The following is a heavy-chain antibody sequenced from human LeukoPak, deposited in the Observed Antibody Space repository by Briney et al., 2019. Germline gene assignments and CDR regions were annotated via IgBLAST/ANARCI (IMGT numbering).Heavy chain of an antibody. Sequence: PGGSLRLSCAASGFTFSSYGMHWVRQAPGKGLEWVAFIRYDGSNKYYADSVKGRFTISRDNSKNTLYLQMNSLRAEDTAVYYCAKDRMDYYFDYWGQGTLVTVSS. V-gene: IGHV3-30*02. CDR3: AKDRMDYYFDY. J-gene: IGHJ4*02. D-gene: IGHD3/OR15-3a*01. CDR2: IRYDGSNK. CDR1: GFTFSSYG.